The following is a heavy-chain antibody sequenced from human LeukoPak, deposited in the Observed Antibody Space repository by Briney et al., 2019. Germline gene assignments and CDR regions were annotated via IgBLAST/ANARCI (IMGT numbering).Heavy chain of an antibody. V-gene: IGHV3-7*03. CDR2: IKQDGGEK. CDR3: ARETGDPNYYYYYYGMDV. CDR1: GFTFSSYW. D-gene: IGHD2-21*02. Sequence: PGGSLRLSCAASGFTFSSYWMSWVRQAPGKGLEWVANIKQDGGEKYYVDSVKGRFTISRDNAKNSLYLQINSLRAEDTAVYYCARETGDPNYYYYYYGMDVWGKGTTVTVSS. J-gene: IGHJ6*04.